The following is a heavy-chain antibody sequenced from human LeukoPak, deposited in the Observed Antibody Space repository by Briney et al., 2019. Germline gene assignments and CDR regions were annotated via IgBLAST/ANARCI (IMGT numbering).Heavy chain of an antibody. J-gene: IGHJ6*04. Sequence: GRSLRLSCAASGFTFSSYAMHWVRQAPGKGLEWVAVISYDGSNKYYADSVKGRFTISRDNSKNTLYLQMNSLRAEDTAVYYCAREGYVYGSGSYYLDVWGKGTTVTISS. CDR3: AREGYVYGSGSYYLDV. V-gene: IGHV3-30*04. CDR1: GFTFSSYA. D-gene: IGHD3-10*01. CDR2: ISYDGSNK.